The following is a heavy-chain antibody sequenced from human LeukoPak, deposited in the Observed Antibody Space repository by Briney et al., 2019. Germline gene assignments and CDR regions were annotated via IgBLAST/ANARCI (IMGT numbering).Heavy chain of an antibody. J-gene: IGHJ3*02. CDR1: GFTFDDYA. D-gene: IGHD3-22*01. CDR2: ISWNSGSI. V-gene: IGHV3-9*01. CDR3: AKELGGLLDSSDDAFDI. Sequence: GGSLRLSCAASGFTFDDYAMHWVRQAPGEGLEWVSGISWNSGSIGYADSVKGRFTISRDNAKNSLYLQMNSLRAEDTALYYCAKELGGLLDSSDDAFDIWGQGTMVTVSS.